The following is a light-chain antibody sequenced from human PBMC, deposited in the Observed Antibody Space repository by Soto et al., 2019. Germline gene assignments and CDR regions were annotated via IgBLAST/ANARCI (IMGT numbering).Light chain of an antibody. CDR2: AAS. CDR3: HQTYSALTWT. CDR1: QSISGW. J-gene: IGKJ1*01. V-gene: IGKV1-5*01. Sequence: DIQMTQSPSTLSASVGDRVTITCRASQSISGWLAWYQQKPGQAPKPLIFAASILHGGVPSRFSGSGSGTDFTLTIRGLQPEDFASYYCHQTYSALTWTFGQGTKVDIK.